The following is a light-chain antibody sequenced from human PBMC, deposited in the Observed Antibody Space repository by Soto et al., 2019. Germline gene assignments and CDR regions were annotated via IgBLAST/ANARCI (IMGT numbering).Light chain of an antibody. J-gene: IGKJ3*01. CDR1: QGIRND. CDR2: PAS. V-gene: IGKV1-17*01. Sequence: DTQMTQSPSSLSASVGDRVTITCRASQGIRNDLGWYQQKPGKAPKHLICPASSLRSGGPSRFSGSGSGTECTLTISSLQSEDFATYYCLQHNSYPLTFGPGTKVDIK. CDR3: LQHNSYPLT.